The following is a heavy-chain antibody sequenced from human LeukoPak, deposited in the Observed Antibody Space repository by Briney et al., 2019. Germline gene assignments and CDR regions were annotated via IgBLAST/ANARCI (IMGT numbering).Heavy chain of an antibody. Sequence: SETLSLTCTVSGGSISSYYWSWIRQTPGKGLEWIGYIIHSGSTDYNPSLKSRVTISIDTSKNQFSLKLTSVAAADTAVYFCARVKYYYDSGGYFRPMYYFDYWGQGTLVTVSP. J-gene: IGHJ4*02. CDR3: ARVKYYYDSGGYFRPMYYFDY. V-gene: IGHV4-59*01. CDR1: GGSISSYY. D-gene: IGHD3-22*01. CDR2: IIHSGST.